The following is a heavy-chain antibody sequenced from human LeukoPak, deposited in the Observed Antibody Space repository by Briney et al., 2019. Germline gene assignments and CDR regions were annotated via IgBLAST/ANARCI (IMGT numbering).Heavy chain of an antibody. V-gene: IGHV1-69*01. CDR3: ARNPGIAAAGFFDY. CDR1: GGTFSSYA. J-gene: IGHJ4*03. D-gene: IGHD6-13*01. Sequence: SVKVSCKASGGTFSSYAISWVRQAPGQGLEWMGGIIPIFGTANYAQKFQGRVTITADESTSTAYMELSSLRSEDTAVYYCARNPGIAAAGFFDYWGKGTTVTVSS. CDR2: IIPIFGTA.